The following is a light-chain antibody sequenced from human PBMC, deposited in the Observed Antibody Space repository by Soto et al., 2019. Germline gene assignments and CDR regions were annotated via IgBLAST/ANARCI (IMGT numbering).Light chain of an antibody. CDR1: SSDVGGYNY. CDR2: DVS. J-gene: IGLJ2*01. V-gene: IGLV2-14*01. CDR3: SSYTSSSTLEGV. Sequence: QSVLTQPASVSGSPGQSITISCTGTSSDVGGYNYVSWYQQHPGKAPKLMIYDVSNRPSGVSNRFSGSKSGNTASLTISGLQAEDEADYYCSSYTSSSTLEGVFGGGTKVT.